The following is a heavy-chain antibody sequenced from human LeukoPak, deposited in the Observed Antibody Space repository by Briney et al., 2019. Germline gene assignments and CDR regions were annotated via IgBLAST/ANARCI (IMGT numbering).Heavy chain of an antibody. CDR3: ARANYYDSSGYDDHDAFDI. Sequence: SETLSLTCAVYGGSLSGYYWSWIRQPPGKGLEWIGEINHSGSTNYNPSLKSRVTISVDTFKNQFSLKLSSVTAADTAVYYCARANYYDSSGYDDHDAFDIWGQGTMVTVSS. CDR2: INHSGST. CDR1: GGSLSGYY. J-gene: IGHJ3*02. V-gene: IGHV4-34*01. D-gene: IGHD3-22*01.